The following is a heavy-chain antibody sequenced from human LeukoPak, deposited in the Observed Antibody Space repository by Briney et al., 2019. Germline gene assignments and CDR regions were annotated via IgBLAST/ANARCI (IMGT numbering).Heavy chain of an antibody. CDR1: GYTFTGYY. CDR2: INPNSGGT. Sequence: ASVKVSCKASGYTFTGYYMHWVRQAPGQGLEWMGWINPNSGGTNYAQTVQGRVTMTRDTSISTAYMELSRLRSDDTAVYYCARDRIVVVTASQGYYYGMDVWGQGTTVTVSS. CDR3: ARDRIVVVTASQGYYYGMDV. J-gene: IGHJ6*02. D-gene: IGHD2-21*02. V-gene: IGHV1-2*02.